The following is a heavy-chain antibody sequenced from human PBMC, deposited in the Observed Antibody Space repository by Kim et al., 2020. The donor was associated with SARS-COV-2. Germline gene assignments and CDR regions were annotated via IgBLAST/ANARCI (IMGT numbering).Heavy chain of an antibody. Sequence: ASVKVSCKVSGYTLTELSMHWVRQAPGKGLEWMGGFDPEDGETIYAQKFQGRVTMTEDTSTDTAYMELSSLRSEDTAVYYCATGYSYDYGMDVWGQGTTVTVSS. V-gene: IGHV1-24*01. D-gene: IGHD5-18*01. J-gene: IGHJ6*02. CDR1: GYTLTELS. CDR2: FDPEDGET. CDR3: ATGYSYDYGMDV.